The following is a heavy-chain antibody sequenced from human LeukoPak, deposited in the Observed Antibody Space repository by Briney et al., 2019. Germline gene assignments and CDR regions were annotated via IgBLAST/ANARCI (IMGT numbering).Heavy chain of an antibody. CDR3: ARDVYYYDRSAFDI. Sequence: SETLSLTCAVYGGSFSGYYWSWIRQPPGKGLEWIGEINHSGSTNYNPSLKSRVTISVDTSKNQFSLKLSSVTAADTAVYYCARDVYYYDRSAFDIWGQGTMVTVSS. V-gene: IGHV4-34*01. CDR2: INHSGST. CDR1: GGSFSGYY. J-gene: IGHJ3*02. D-gene: IGHD3-22*01.